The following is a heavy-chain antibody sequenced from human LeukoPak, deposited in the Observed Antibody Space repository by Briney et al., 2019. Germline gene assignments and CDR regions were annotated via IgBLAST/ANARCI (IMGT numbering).Heavy chain of an antibody. Sequence: GGSVRLSCAVSVFTLNDYLVSWLPDAPGEGVVGILYFCTRCNIIYYADSVKGRFTISRDDAKNSLYLQMNSLRAADTAVYYCARGLSGGVTYAFDIWGQGTMVTVSS. CDR3: ARGLSGGVTYAFDI. CDR1: VFTLNDYL. V-gene: IGHV3-11*01. D-gene: IGHD3-3*01. CDR2: FCTRCNII. J-gene: IGHJ3*02.